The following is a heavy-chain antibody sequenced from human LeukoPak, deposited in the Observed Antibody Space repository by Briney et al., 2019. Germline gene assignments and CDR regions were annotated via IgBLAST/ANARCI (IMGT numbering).Heavy chain of an antibody. J-gene: IGHJ4*02. CDR2: IIPIFGTA. CDR3: ARGREKLDRLGY. D-gene: IGHD1-1*01. Sequence: SVKVSCKASGGTFSSYAISWVRQAPGQGLEWMGGIIPIFGTANYAQKFQGRVTITTDESTSTAYMELSSLRSEDTAVYYCARGREKLDRLGYWGQGTLVTVSS. CDR1: GGTFSSYA. V-gene: IGHV1-69*05.